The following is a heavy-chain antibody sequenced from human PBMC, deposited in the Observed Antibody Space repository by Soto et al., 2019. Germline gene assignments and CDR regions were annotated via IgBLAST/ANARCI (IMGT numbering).Heavy chain of an antibody. D-gene: IGHD1-1*01. CDR2: MNPNSGNT. J-gene: IGHJ4*02. CDR1: GYTFTSYN. V-gene: IGHV1-8*01. Sequence: QVQLVQSGAEVKKPGASVKVSCKASGYTFTSYNINWVRQATGQGLEGMGWMNPNSGNTGYAQKFQGRVTTTRNISTSTAYMELSSLRSEDTAVYYCARWKNDGLDYWGQGTLVTVSS. CDR3: ARWKNDGLDY.